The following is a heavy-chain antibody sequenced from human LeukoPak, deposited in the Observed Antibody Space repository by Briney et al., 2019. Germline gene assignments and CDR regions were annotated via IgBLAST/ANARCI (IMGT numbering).Heavy chain of an antibody. CDR1: GFTFSSYW. D-gene: IGHD3-16*01. Sequence: GGSLRLSCAASGFTFSSYWVHWVRQAPGKGLVWVSRINSDGSSTSYADSVKGRFTISRDNAKNTLYLQMNSLRAEDTAVYYCARELYDYVWGSYSYPGYWGQGTLVTVSS. CDR3: ARELYDYVWGSYSYPGY. V-gene: IGHV3-74*01. CDR2: INSDGSST. J-gene: IGHJ4*02.